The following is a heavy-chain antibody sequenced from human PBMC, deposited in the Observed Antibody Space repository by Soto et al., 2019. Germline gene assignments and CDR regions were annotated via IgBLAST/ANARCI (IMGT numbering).Heavy chain of an antibody. D-gene: IGHD6-19*01. Sequence: GGSLRLSCAASGFTFSNYGMHWVRQAPGKGLEWVAVISYDGSSKYYADSVKGRFTISRDNSKNTLFLQMTSLRVEDTAVYYCAKDHYSSGWYQGGYLDYWGQGTLVTVSS. CDR1: GFTFSNYG. CDR3: AKDHYSSGWYQGGYLDY. CDR2: ISYDGSSK. V-gene: IGHV3-30*18. J-gene: IGHJ4*02.